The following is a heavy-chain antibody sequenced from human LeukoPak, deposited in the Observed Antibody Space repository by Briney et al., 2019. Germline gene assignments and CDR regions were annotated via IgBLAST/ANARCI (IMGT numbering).Heavy chain of an antibody. V-gene: IGHV3-23*01. CDR2: ISGSGGST. CDR3: AKDHRVGTVTTFSDY. D-gene: IGHD4-17*01. Sequence: GGSLRLSCAASGFTFSSYAMSWVRQAPGKGLEWVSAISGSGGSTYYADSVKGRFTISRDNSENTLCLQMNSLRAEDTAVYYCAKDHRVGTVTTFSDYWGQGTLVTVSS. J-gene: IGHJ4*02. CDR1: GFTFSSYA.